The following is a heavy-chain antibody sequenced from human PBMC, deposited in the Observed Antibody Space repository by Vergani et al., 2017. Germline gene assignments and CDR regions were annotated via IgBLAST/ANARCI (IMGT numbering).Heavy chain of an antibody. J-gene: IGHJ6*02. Sequence: EVQLVQSGAEVKKPGESLKISCKGSGYSFTSYWIGWVRQMPGKGLEWMGSIYPGDSDTRYSPSFQGQVTISADKSISTAYLQWSSLKASDTAMYYCARDGRDSSGDYPHYGMDVWGQGTTVTVSS. CDR1: GYSFTSYW. V-gene: IGHV5-51*01. CDR3: ARDGRDSSGDYPHYGMDV. D-gene: IGHD3-22*01. CDR2: IYPGDSDT.